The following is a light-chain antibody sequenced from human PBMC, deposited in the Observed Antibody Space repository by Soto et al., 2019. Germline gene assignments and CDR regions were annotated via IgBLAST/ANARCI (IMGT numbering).Light chain of an antibody. V-gene: IGKV1-9*01. CDR3: LHVKTYPRT. Sequence: DIHLTQSPSFLSASVGDRVTITCRPSQAVPNNMAWYQQKPGKPPKLLIYEESTLHSGVPSRFSGRKSGTQFTLTIDSLQPEDVATYYCLHVKTYPRTFGGGTKVEIK. CDR1: QAVPNN. CDR2: EES. J-gene: IGKJ4*01.